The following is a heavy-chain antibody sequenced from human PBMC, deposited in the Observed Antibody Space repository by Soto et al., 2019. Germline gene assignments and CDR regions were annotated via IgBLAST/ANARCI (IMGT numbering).Heavy chain of an antibody. CDR3: VKDRHSSSWPSRGV. Sequence: QVHLVQSGAEVKKPGASVNVSCKTSGYTFTRNSISWVRQAPGQGLEWMRGISPNSGNTRYGQMVHDKVIITTDTSTSTAYMELRSLRSDATAVYYCVKDRHSSSWPSRGVWGPGTTVTVSS. J-gene: IGHJ6*02. D-gene: IGHD6-13*01. V-gene: IGHV1-18*01. CDR1: GYTFTRNS. CDR2: ISPNSGNT.